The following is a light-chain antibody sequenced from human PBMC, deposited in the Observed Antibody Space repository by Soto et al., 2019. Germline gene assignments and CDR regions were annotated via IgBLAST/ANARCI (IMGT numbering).Light chain of an antibody. Sequence: DIQMTQSPSSLSASVGDRVTITCRASQTISGYLNWYQQKPGKAPKRLIFGASNLESGVPSRFSVTGSGTEFILTITNLQPEDFATYYCLQHTYIWSFGQGTKVDIK. CDR3: LQHTYIWS. J-gene: IGKJ1*01. CDR1: QTISGY. CDR2: GAS. V-gene: IGKV1-17*02.